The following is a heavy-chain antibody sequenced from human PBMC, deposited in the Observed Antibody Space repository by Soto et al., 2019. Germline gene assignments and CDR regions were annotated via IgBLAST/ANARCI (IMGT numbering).Heavy chain of an antibody. J-gene: IGHJ6*02. CDR2: IDWDEDK. CDR3: ARILGHHAYGMDV. CDR1: GFSLSTSGMC. Sequence: SSPTVVNPTRTLTLACTFSGFSLSTSGMCVSWIRQPPGKALEWLALIDWDEDKYYSTSLKTRLTISKDTSKNQVVLTMTNMDPVDTATYYCARILGHHAYGMDVWGQGTTVTV. V-gene: IGHV2-70*01.